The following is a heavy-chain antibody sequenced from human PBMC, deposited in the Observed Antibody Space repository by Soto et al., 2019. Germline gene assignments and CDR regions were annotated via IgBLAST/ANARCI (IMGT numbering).Heavy chain of an antibody. D-gene: IGHD2-15*01. CDR2: IYYTGRT. Sequence: SQTLFFTCTVSPGSISSGVCCRCWILQHTGKGPEWLGYIYYTGRTYYNPSLQSRVTIAIDTSKNLFSLELSSVPSAYTPVYYCARVVVAANNWFGPWGQGTLVTVS. CDR1: PGSISSGVCC. J-gene: IGHJ5*02. V-gene: IGHV4-30-4*01. CDR3: ARVVVAANNWFGP.